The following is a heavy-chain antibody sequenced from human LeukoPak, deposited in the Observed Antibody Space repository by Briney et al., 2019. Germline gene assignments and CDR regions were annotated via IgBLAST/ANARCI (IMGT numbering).Heavy chain of an antibody. CDR1: GYTFTSYY. CDR3: SGGGSSWYFDY. Sequence: ASVKVSCKASGYTFTSYYMHWVRQAPGQGLEWMGIINPSGGSTSYAQKFQGRVTMTRDTSTNTVYMELSSLRSEDTAVYYCSGGGSSWYFDYWGQGTLVTVSS. V-gene: IGHV1-46*01. D-gene: IGHD6-13*01. J-gene: IGHJ4*02. CDR2: INPSGGST.